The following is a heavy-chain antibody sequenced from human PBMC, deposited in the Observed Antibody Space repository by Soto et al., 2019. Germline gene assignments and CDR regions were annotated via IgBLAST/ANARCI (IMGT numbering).Heavy chain of an antibody. Sequence: EVQLLESGGDLVQPGGSLRLSCAASGFSLSNYAMTWVRQAPGKGLEWVSGITGSADKTYYADSVKGRFIISRDNSKNTRYLQMNSLRAEDTALYYCARDCSSSSSSVWHYWGQGTMVTVSS. V-gene: IGHV3-23*01. D-gene: IGHD2-2*01. CDR3: ARDCSSSSSSVWHY. CDR1: GFSLSNYA. CDR2: ITGSADKT. J-gene: IGHJ4*02.